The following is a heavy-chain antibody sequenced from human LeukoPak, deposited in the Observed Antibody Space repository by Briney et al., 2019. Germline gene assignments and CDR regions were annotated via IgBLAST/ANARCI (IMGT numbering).Heavy chain of an antibody. CDR2: ISRNSGSI. J-gene: IGHJ4*02. CDR1: GFTFDDYA. Sequence: GGSLRLSCAASGFTFDDYAMHWVRQAPGKGLEWVSGISRNSGSIGYADSVKGRFTISRDNAKNSLYLQMNSLRSEDTAVYYCATGGPVDYWGQGTLVTVSS. V-gene: IGHV3-9*01. CDR3: ATGGPVDY. D-gene: IGHD3/OR15-3a*01.